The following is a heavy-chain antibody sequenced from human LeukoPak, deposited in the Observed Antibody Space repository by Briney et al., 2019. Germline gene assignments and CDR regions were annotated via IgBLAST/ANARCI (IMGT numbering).Heavy chain of an antibody. CDR1: GFTFSNAW. V-gene: IGHV3-15*01. CDR2: MKSKTDGGTT. J-gene: IGHJ3*02. D-gene: IGHD2-8*01. CDR3: TTDTNGVCYDGGDCYSAENGAFDI. Sequence: GGSLRLSFAASGFTFSNAWMSWVRQAPGKGLEWVGRMKSKTDGGTTDYAAPVKGRFTISRDDSKNTLYLQMNSLKTEDTAVYYCTTDTNGVCYDGGDCYSAENGAFDIWGQGTMVTVSS.